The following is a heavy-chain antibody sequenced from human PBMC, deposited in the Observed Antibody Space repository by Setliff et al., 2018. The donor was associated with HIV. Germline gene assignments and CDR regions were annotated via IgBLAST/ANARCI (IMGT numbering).Heavy chain of an antibody. CDR3: ARWMTSRINRRHLRGDWFDP. CDR1: GYSIRSGYY. CDR2: IFHSGST. Sequence: SETLSLTCAVSGYSIRSGYYWGWIRHSPGKGLEWIGSIFHSGSTYTSPSLSSRVTMSGETSKNQFSLNLNSVTAADTAVYYCARWMTSRINRRHLRGDWFDPWGQGSLVTVTS. J-gene: IGHJ5*02. V-gene: IGHV4-38-2*01. D-gene: IGHD1-1*01.